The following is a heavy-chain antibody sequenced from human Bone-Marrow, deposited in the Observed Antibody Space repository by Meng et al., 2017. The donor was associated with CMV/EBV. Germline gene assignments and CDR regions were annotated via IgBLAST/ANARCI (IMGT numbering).Heavy chain of an antibody. Sequence: GESLKISCAASGFTVSSNYMSWVRQAPGKGLEWVSVIYSGGSTYYADSVKGRFTISRDNSKTTLYLQMNSLRAEDTAVYYCARDYSSFQNWGQGTLVTVSS. CDR2: IYSGGST. V-gene: IGHV3-66*02. CDR3: ARDYSSFQN. D-gene: IGHD2-21*01. J-gene: IGHJ1*01. CDR1: GFTVSSNY.